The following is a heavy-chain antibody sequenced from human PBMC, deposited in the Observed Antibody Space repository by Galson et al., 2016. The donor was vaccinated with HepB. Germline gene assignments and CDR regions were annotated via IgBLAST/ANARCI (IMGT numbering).Heavy chain of an antibody. V-gene: IGHV3-7*01. D-gene: IGHD3/OR15-3a*01. CDR2: INQDGSEK. Sequence: SLRLSCAVSGFTFNSYWMSWVRQAPGKGLEWVANINQDGSEKYYVDFVKGRFIISRENSKNTLYLQMNSLRADDTAVYYCAKDAAYDFWSGHEGNYRMDVWGQGTTVTVSS. CDR1: GFTFNSYW. J-gene: IGHJ6*02. CDR3: AKDAAYDFWSGHEGNYRMDV.